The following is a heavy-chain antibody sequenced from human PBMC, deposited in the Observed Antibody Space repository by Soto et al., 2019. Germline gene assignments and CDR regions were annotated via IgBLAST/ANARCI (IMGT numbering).Heavy chain of an antibody. CDR2: IYYSGST. J-gene: IGHJ6*02. CDR3: ARRSIAARLGGMDV. Sequence: SETLSLTCTVSGGSISSSSYYWGWIRQPPGKGLEWIGSIYYSGSTYYNPSLKSRVTISVDTSKNQFSLKLSSVTAADTAVYYCARRSIAARLGGMDVWGQGTTVTVSS. D-gene: IGHD6-6*01. CDR1: GGSISSSSYY. V-gene: IGHV4-39*01.